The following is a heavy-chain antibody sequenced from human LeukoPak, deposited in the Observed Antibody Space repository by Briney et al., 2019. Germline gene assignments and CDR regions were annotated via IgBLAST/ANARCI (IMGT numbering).Heavy chain of an antibody. J-gene: IGHJ4*02. CDR2: ISWNSGSI. Sequence: GGSLRLSCAASGFTFDDYAMHWVRQAPGKGLEWVSGISWNSGSIGYADSVKGRFTISRDNAKSSLYLQMNSLRAEDTALYYCAKTVVVAATEDEYYFDYWGQGTLVTVSS. CDR1: GFTFDDYA. D-gene: IGHD2-15*01. V-gene: IGHV3-9*01. CDR3: AKTVVVAATEDEYYFDY.